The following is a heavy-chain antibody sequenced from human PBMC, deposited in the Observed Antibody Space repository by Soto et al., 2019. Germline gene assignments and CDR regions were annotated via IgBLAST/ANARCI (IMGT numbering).Heavy chain of an antibody. CDR2: IHHSGST. D-gene: IGHD2-15*01. CDR1: SGSIRSSNW. J-gene: IGHJ6*03. CDR3: ASGSYCSGGSCSPFYYYYTDV. Sequence: PSETLSLTCAVSSGSIRSSNWWSWVRQPPGKGLEWIGEIHHSGSTNYNPSLKSRVTILVDKSKNQFSLNLSSVTAADTAVYYCASGSYCSGGSCSPFYYYYTDVWGKGTTVTVSS. V-gene: IGHV4-4*02.